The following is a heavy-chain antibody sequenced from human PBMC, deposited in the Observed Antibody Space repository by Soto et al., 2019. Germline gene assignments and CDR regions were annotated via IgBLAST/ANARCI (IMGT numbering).Heavy chain of an antibody. CDR2: IIPIMNIT. CDR1: GGTFSSYT. V-gene: IGHV1-69*02. J-gene: IGHJ4*02. D-gene: IGHD6-6*01. Sequence: QVQQVRSGAEVKKPGSSVKVPCKASGGTFSSYTISWVRQAPGQGLEWMARIIPIMNITNFARKFQGRVTLTADTSTITAYMELSSLTSDDTAVFYCSSQSMSPRPLPRYSFDYWGQGVLVTVSS. CDR3: SSQSMSPRPLPRYSFDY.